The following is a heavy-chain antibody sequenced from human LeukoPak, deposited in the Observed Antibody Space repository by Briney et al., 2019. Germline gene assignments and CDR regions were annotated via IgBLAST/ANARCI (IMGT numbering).Heavy chain of an antibody. CDR3: AKEVL. CDR2: ISGSDYTT. J-gene: IGHJ4*02. CDR1: GFTLRNYA. Sequence: PGGSLRLSCAASGFTLRNYAMSWVRQAPGKGLEWVSAISGSDYTTYYADSVKGRFTISRDNSKSTVYLQMNSLRADDTAIYYCAKEVLWGQGTLVTVSS. V-gene: IGHV3-23*01.